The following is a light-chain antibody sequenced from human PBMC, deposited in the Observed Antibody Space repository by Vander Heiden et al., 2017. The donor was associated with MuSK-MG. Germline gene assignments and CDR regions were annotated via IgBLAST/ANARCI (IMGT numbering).Light chain of an antibody. CDR1: QDISHY. Sequence: DIQMTQSPSSLSASVGDRVTITCQASQDISHYLNWYQQKPGKAPKLLIYHASTLETGVPSRFSGSGSGTDFTFTISSLQPEDIATYYCQQDNDLPWTFGHGTKVDIK. CDR2: HAS. J-gene: IGKJ1*01. CDR3: QQDNDLPWT. V-gene: IGKV1-33*01.